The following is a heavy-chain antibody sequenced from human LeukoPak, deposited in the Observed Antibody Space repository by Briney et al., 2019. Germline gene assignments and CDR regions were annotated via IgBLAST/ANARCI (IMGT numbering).Heavy chain of an antibody. CDR1: GFTFSNAW. J-gene: IGHJ4*02. CDR3: TTCRYYDSSGYYPYYFDY. V-gene: IGHV3-15*01. Sequence: GGSLRLSCAASGFTFSNAWMSWVRQAPGKGLEWVGRIKSKTDGGTTDYAASVKGRFTISRDDSKTTLYLQTNSLKTADTAVYYCTTCRYYDSSGYYPYYFDYWGQGTLVTVSS. D-gene: IGHD3-22*01. CDR2: IKSKTDGGTT.